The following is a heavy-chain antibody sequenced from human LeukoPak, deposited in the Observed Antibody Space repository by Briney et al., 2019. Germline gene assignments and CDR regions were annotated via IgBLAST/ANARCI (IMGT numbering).Heavy chain of an antibody. V-gene: IGHV1-8*01. CDR2: MNPDTTNT. J-gene: IGHJ4*02. CDR1: VYTFSIYD. CDR3: ARGPPESTSSDY. Sequence: ASVTVSFKSSVYTFSIYDINWVRQATGQGLEWLGWMNPDTTNTGYAQKFQGRVTMTSNTPMNTAYMELRNLTSEDTAVYYCARGPPESTSSDYWGQGTLVTVSS. D-gene: IGHD2-2*01.